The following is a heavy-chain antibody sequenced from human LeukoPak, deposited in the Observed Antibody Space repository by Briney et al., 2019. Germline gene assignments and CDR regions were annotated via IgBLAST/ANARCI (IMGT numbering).Heavy chain of an antibody. D-gene: IGHD1-26*01. CDR3: ARDPIGDAGYYFDY. J-gene: IGHJ4*02. CDR1: GFTFSSYW. CDR2: IKQDGSEK. V-gene: IGHV3-7*01. Sequence: PGGSLRLSCAASGFTFSSYWMSWVRQAPGKGREWVANIKQDGSEKYYVDSVKGRFTISRDNAKNSLYLQMNSLRAEDTAVYYCARDPIGDAGYYFDYWGQGTLVTVSS.